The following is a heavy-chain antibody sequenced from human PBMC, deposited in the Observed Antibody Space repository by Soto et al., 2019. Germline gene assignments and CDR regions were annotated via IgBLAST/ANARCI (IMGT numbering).Heavy chain of an antibody. CDR2: ISGSGRNT. CDR1: GFTFSSYA. J-gene: IGHJ6*02. D-gene: IGHD6-6*01. Sequence: EVQLLESGGGLVQPGGSLRLSCAASGFTFSSYAMSWVRQAPGKGLQWVSSISGSGRNTYYTDSVKGRFAISRDSSKNTLYLQMSSLGAEDTAVYYCAKEDSNSLGMDAWGQGTKVAVSS. CDR3: AKEDSNSLGMDA. V-gene: IGHV3-23*01.